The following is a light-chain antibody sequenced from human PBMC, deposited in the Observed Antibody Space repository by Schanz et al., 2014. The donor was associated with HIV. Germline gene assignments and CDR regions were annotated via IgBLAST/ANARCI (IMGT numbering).Light chain of an antibody. CDR1: SSDVGGYNY. CDR3: ASYTTTRPMT. CDR2: EGT. Sequence: QSALTQPASVSGSPGQSITIPCTGTSSDVGGYNYVSWYQQHPGKAPKLLIYEGTQRPSGVSSRFSGSKSGNTASLTISGLQTDDEGDYYCASYTTTRPMTFGGGTKLTVL. V-gene: IGLV2-14*01. J-gene: IGLJ2*01.